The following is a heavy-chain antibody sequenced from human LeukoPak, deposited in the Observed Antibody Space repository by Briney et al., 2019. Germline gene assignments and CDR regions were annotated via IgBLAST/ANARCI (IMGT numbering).Heavy chain of an antibody. CDR3: ARGVRYLDY. D-gene: IGHD3-10*01. CDR1: GFTFSSYA. V-gene: IGHV3-48*02. J-gene: IGHJ4*02. Sequence: PGGSLRLSCAASGFTFSSYAMSWVRQAPGKGLEWVSYISSSSSTIYYADSVKGRFAISRDNAKKSLYLQMNSLRDEDTAVYYCARGVRYLDYWGQGTLVTVSS. CDR2: ISSSSSTI.